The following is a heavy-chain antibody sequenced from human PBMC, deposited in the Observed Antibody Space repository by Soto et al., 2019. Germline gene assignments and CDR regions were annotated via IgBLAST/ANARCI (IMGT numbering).Heavy chain of an antibody. CDR1: GFTFNTYR. CDR2: ISSTSSTI. Sequence: EVHLVESGGGLVQPGGSLRLSCAASGFTFNTYRMNWVRQAPGKGLEWLSSISSTSSTIYYADSVKGRFTISRDNAKNSRVLQMNSRRAEDTAVYYCVRGLPIVVGTAMDLDFWGQGTLVTVSS. D-gene: IGHD2-21*02. CDR3: VRGLPIVVGTAMDLDF. V-gene: IGHV3-48*01. J-gene: IGHJ4*02.